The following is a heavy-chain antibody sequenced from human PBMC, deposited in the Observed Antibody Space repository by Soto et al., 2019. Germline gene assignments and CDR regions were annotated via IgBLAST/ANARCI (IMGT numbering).Heavy chain of an antibody. CDR3: GRVPPWGYSGSFHMQLYGFRGKGSLVTVYAGM. D-gene: IGHD3-10*01. V-gene: IGHV1-3*01. CDR1: GNSFVTYA. CDR2: INVGSGNT. J-gene: IGHJ6*01. Sequence: SVNFACKSSGNSFVTYAIHWVRQAPGQRLQWMGWINVGSGNTKYAQDFQGRVTFTRDTAATTTFMELSSLRSEDAAVYYCGRVPPWGYSGSFHMQLYGFRGKGSLVTVYAGM.